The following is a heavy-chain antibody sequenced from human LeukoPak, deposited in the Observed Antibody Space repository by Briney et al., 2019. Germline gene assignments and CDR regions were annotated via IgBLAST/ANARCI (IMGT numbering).Heavy chain of an antibody. J-gene: IGHJ3*02. D-gene: IGHD3-9*01. V-gene: IGHV3-66*01. CDR1: GFSVKSNY. CDR2: IYSGGSA. CDR3: AKDRDTGFYVKGSFEI. Sequence: GGSLRLSCTASGFSVKSNYMSWVRQAPGKGLEWVAVIYSGGSAHHAAPVRGRFTISRNKSENTVYLQMNNLRVEDTAVYYCAKDRDTGFYVKGSFEIWGQGTTVTVSS.